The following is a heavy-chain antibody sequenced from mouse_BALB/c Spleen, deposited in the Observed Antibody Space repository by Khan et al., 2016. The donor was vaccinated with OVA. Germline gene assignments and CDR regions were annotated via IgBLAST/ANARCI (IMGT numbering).Heavy chain of an antibody. CDR1: GYTFTNYG. J-gene: IGHJ1*01. Sequence: QIQLVQSGPELKKPGETVKISCKASGYTFTNYGMNWVKQAPGKGLKWMGWINTSTGEPTYADDFKGRFAFSLETSANTAYLQINNLKNEDTATYFCARSASYWFFDVWGAGTTVTVFS. V-gene: IGHV9-3-1*01. CDR2: INTSTGEP. D-gene: IGHD6-1*01. CDR3: ARSASYWFFDV.